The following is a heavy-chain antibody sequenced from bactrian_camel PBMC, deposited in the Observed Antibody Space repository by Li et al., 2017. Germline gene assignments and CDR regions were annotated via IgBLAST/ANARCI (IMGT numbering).Heavy chain of an antibody. CDR1: GFTDSSYC. J-gene: IGHJ4*01. CDR3: AAGRLRNGYCYSLLNRLAYNN. D-gene: IGHD2*01. V-gene: IGHV3S6*01. CDR2: IDSDGRSDFGT. Sequence: HVQLVESGGGSVQAGGSLTLSCSASGFTDSSYCVGWFRQAPGKAREDVAHIDSDGRSDFGTSDYADSVKGRFAVSLNSAKNTLYLQMDSLNPEDTGMYYCAAGRLRNGYCYSLLNRLAYNNWGQGTQVTVS.